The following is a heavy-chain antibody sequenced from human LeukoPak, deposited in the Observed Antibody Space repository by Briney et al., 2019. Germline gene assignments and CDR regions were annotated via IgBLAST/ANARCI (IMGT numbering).Heavy chain of an antibody. CDR1: GFTFTSYT. J-gene: IGHJ4*02. D-gene: IGHD3-10*01. V-gene: IGHV3-21*06. CDR2: ITSTSENI. CDR3: TRIHSSTTYSRSGNYYFDY. Sequence: PGGSLRLSCAASGFTFTSYTMIWIRQAPGKGLEWVSSITSTSENIYYADSVKGRFTISRDNAKNSLYLQMNSLRAEDTAVYYFTRIHSSTTYSRSGNYYFDYWGQGTLVAVSS.